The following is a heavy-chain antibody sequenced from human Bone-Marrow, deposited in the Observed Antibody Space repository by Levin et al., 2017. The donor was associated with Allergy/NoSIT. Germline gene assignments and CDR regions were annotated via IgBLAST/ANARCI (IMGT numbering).Heavy chain of an antibody. CDR2: HNTRTGGGKI. CDR1: GFTFGNAW. D-gene: IGHD3-10*01. J-gene: IGHJ4*02. V-gene: IGHV3-15*05. CDR3: TTLGSSRKFDY. Sequence: GESLKISCTASGFTFGNAWMSWVRQAPGRGLEWIGRHNTRTGGGKIDYAAPLKDRFTMSRDDSRSTFYLQINSLRFEDTAVYYCTTLGSSRKFDYWGRGALVTVSS.